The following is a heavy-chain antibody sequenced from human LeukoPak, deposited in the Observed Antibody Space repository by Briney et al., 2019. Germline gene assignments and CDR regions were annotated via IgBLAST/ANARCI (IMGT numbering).Heavy chain of an antibody. CDR3: VRWGPNRGADY. CDR2: IWYDGSTK. CDR1: GFTFSTYA. J-gene: IGHJ4*02. V-gene: IGHV3-33*08. Sequence: GGSLRLSCAASGFTFSTYAMSWVRQAPGKGLEWVAVIWYDGSTKYYADSVKGRFAISRDNSENMLWLQMNSLRAEDTAVYYCVRWGPNRGADYWGQGTQVIVSS. D-gene: IGHD3-16*01.